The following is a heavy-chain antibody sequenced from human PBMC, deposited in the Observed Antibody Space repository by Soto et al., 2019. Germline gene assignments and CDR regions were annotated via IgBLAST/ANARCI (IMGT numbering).Heavy chain of an antibody. CDR1: GYTFTSYD. Sequence: AASVKVSCKASGYTFTSYDINWVRQATGQGLEWMGWMNPNSGNTGYAQKFQGRVTMTRNTSISTAYMELSSLRSEDTAVYYCARGRCSGGSCYVGMDVWGQGTTVTVSS. CDR2: MNPNSGNT. J-gene: IGHJ6*02. CDR3: ARGRCSGGSCYVGMDV. D-gene: IGHD2-15*01. V-gene: IGHV1-8*01.